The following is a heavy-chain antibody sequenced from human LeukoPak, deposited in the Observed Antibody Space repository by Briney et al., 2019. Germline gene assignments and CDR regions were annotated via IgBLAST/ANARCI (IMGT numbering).Heavy chain of an antibody. J-gene: IGHJ4*02. Sequence: PSETLSLTCSVSGGSISSLYRSWIRQPPGKGLDWTGYIHYSGSTYYNPSLKSRVTISLDTSKNQFSLKVTSVTAADTALYYCARHTEPRDYFDFWGQGTLVTVSS. CDR3: ARHTEPRDYFDF. CDR2: IHYSGST. V-gene: IGHV4-59*08. CDR1: GGSISSLY.